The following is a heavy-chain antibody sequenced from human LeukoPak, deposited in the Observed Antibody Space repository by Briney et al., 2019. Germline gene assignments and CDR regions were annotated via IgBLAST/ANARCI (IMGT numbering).Heavy chain of an antibody. V-gene: IGHV4-59*08. CDR1: DGSINNYN. CDR3: RRAVLRYPWYSDL. D-gene: IGHD3-9*01. Sequence: SGTLSLTCTVSDGSINNYNWSWIRQPPGKGLEWIGYVYYSGSTNNNPSLKTRFSISVATPKTQCSLKLSSVTAAATAGNYWRRAVLRYPWYSDLSGRGTLVTVSS. J-gene: IGHJ2*01. CDR2: VYYSGST.